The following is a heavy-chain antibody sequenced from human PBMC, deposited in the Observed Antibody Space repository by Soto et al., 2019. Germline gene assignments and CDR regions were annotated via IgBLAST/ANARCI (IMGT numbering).Heavy chain of an antibody. J-gene: IGHJ4*02. CDR1: GLSLNSRGVS. CDR3: VHRRRGPGDVY. V-gene: IGHV2-5*02. Sequence: QITLQESGPTLVKPTQTLTLTCALSGLSLNSRGVSVGWTRQSPGRALEWLSIIFWDDDKRYSPTLETRLTIIKDTSKNQVVLTMTNMDPVDTGTYYCVHRRRGPGDVYWGQGTLVSVSS. CDR2: IFWDDDK.